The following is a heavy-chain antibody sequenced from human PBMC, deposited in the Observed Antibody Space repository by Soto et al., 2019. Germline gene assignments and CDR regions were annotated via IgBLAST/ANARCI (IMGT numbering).Heavy chain of an antibody. CDR2: ISSSGSYI. CDR3: ARDHSIYGSGSYYNY. J-gene: IGHJ4*02. D-gene: IGHD3-10*01. CDR1: GFTFSTYS. V-gene: IGHV3-21*01. Sequence: EVQLVESGGGLVKPGGSLRLSCAASGFTFSTYSMNWVRQAPGKGQHWVSSISSSGSYIYYADSVKGRFTISRDNAKNSLDLQMNSLRAEDTAVYYCARDHSIYGSGSYYNYWGQGILVTVSS.